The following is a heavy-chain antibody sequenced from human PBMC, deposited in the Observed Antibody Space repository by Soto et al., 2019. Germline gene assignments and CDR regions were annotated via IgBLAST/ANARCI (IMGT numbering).Heavy chain of an antibody. Sequence: ASVKVSCKASGYTLTGYYMHWVRQAPGQGLEWMGWINPNSGGTNYAQKFQGWVTMTRDTSISTAYMELSRLRSDDTAVYYCASPYCSSTSCYVGNAFDIWGQGTMVTVSS. CDR1: GYTLTGYY. CDR2: INPNSGGT. D-gene: IGHD2-2*01. J-gene: IGHJ3*02. CDR3: ASPYCSSTSCYVGNAFDI. V-gene: IGHV1-2*04.